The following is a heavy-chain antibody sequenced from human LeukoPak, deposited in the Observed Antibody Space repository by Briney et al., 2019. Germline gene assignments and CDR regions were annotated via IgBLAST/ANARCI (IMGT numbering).Heavy chain of an antibody. V-gene: IGHV1-18*01. CDR1: GYNFAGSG. Sequence: ASVKVSCKASGYNFAGSGISWVRRAPGQGLEWMGWISAYNSDTNYAQEFHGRVTMTTDTPTSTAYMELRSLRSDDTAVYYCATHCSGVSCYGSDGPWGQGTLVTVSS. CDR2: ISAYNSDT. J-gene: IGHJ5*02. CDR3: ATHCSGVSCYGSDGP. D-gene: IGHD2-15*01.